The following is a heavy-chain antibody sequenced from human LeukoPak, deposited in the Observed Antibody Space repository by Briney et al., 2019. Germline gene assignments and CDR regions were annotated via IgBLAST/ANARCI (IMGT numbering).Heavy chain of an antibody. CDR2: INHSGST. J-gene: IGHJ5*02. CDR3: ARGGGIVVVPAAIRPYRYNWFNP. CDR1: GGSFSGYY. V-gene: IGHV4-34*01. D-gene: IGHD2-2*01. Sequence: PSETLSLTCAVYGGSFSGYYWSWIRQPPGKGLEWIGEINHSGSTNYNPSLKSRVTISVDTSKNQLPLKLSSVTAADTAVYYCARGGGIVVVPAAIRPYRYNWFNPWGQGTLVTVSS.